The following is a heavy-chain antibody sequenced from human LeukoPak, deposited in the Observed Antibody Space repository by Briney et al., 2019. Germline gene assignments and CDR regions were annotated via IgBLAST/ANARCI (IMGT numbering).Heavy chain of an antibody. CDR2: IYSGGST. CDR3: AKDQGGYSYGPYYFDY. Sequence: GGSLRLSCAASEFSVGSNYMTWVRQAPGKGLEWVSLIYSGGSTYYADSVKGRFTISRDNSKDTLYLQMNSLRAEDTAVYYCAKDQGGYSYGPYYFDYWGQGTLVTVSS. J-gene: IGHJ4*02. CDR1: EFSVGSNY. V-gene: IGHV3-66*02. D-gene: IGHD5-18*01.